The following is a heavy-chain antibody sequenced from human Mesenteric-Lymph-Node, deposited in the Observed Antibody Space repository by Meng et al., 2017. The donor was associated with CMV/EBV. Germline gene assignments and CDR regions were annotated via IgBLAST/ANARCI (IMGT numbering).Heavy chain of an antibody. CDR3: AKDMNRLRSYGMDA. CDR1: GFTFSNYA. V-gene: IGHV3-43D*03. Sequence: GGSLRLSCAASGFTFSNYAMHWVRQPPGKGLEWVSFVGWDGGNTHYADSVKGRFTISRDNSRNSLFLEMNSLRPEDSALYYCAKDMNRLRSYGMDAWGQGTTVTVSS. D-gene: IGHD1-14*01. J-gene: IGHJ6*02. CDR2: VGWDGGNT.